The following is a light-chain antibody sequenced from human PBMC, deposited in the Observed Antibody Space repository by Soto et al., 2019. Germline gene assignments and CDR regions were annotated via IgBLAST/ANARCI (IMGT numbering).Light chain of an antibody. CDR1: QSVDSSF. Sequence: EIVLTQSPGSLSLSPGERATLSCRASQSVDSSFFAWYQQKPGQAPRLLIYGASNRATGIPDRFSGRWSGTDFTLTITGLEPEDFAVYYCQQYVSSVTFGQGTKVEIK. CDR3: QQYVSSVT. CDR2: GAS. J-gene: IGKJ1*01. V-gene: IGKV3-20*01.